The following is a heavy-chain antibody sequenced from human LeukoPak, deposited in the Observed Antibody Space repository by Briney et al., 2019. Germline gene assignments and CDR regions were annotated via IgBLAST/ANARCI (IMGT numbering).Heavy chain of an antibody. CDR3: ARGSDGSIDY. CDR2: IIPILGIA. J-gene: IGHJ4*02. D-gene: IGHD3-10*01. V-gene: IGHV1-69*04. CDR1: GGTFSSYA. Sequence: SVKVSCKASGGTFSSYAISWVRQAPGQRLEWMGRIIPILGIANYAQKFQGRVTITADKSTSTAYMVLSSLRSEDTAVYYCARGSDGSIDYWGQGTLVTVSS.